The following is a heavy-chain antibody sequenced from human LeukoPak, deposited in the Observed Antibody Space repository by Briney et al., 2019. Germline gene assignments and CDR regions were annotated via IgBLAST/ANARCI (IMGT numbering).Heavy chain of an antibody. CDR1: GFRFGVYW. J-gene: IGHJ4*02. CDR2: ITPDGGEK. D-gene: IGHD3/OR15-3a*01. V-gene: IGHV3-7*01. Sequence: GGSLRLSCSASGFRFGVYWMTWVRQAPGEGLEWLANITPDGGEKYLLDSVKGRLTVSRDNANNALYLHINSLRAEDTAVYFCARHMDWTFDYWGQGILDTVSS. CDR3: ARHMDWTFDY.